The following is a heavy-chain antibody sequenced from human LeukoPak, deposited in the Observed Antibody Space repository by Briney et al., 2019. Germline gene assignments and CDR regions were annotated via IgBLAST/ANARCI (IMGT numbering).Heavy chain of an antibody. V-gene: IGHV1-8*01. D-gene: IGHD3-3*02. CDR1: GYTFSTYD. Sequence: ASVKVSCKASGYTFSTYDLIWVRQATGQGLEWMGWMNPNSGNTGYAQKFQGRVTMTRNTSISTAYMELSSLRSEDTAVYYYARAIFGVAWFDPWGQGTLVTVSS. J-gene: IGHJ5*02. CDR3: ARAIFGVAWFDP. CDR2: MNPNSGNT.